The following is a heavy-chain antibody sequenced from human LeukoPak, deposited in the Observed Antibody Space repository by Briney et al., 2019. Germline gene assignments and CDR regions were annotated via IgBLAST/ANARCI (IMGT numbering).Heavy chain of an antibody. CDR1: GGSISSYY. V-gene: IGHV4-4*07. CDR3: ARASFYGSGTYYQRVDY. Sequence: SETLSLTCTVSGGSISSYYWSWIRQPAGKGLEWIGRIYTSGSTNYNPSLKSRVTMSVDTSKNQFSLKLSSVTAADTAVYYCARASFYGSGTYYQRVDYWGQGTLVTVSS. J-gene: IGHJ4*02. CDR2: IYTSGST. D-gene: IGHD3-10*01.